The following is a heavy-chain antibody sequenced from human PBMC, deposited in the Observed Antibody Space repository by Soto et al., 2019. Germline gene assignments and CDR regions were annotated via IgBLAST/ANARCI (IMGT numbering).Heavy chain of an antibody. V-gene: IGHV1-69*01. D-gene: IGHD6-6*01. CDR1: GGTFSSYA. CDR2: IIPIFGTA. Sequence: QVQLVQSGAEVKKPGSSVKVSCKASGGTFSSYAISWVRQAPGQGLEWMGGIIPIFGTANYAQKFQGRVTITADESTSTAYMELSSLRSEDTAVYYCARGEAARPLYYYYYGMDVWGQGTTVTVSS. J-gene: IGHJ6*02. CDR3: ARGEAARPLYYYYYGMDV.